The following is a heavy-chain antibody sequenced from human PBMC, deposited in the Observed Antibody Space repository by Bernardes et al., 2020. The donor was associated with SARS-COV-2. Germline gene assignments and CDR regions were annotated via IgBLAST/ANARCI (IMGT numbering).Heavy chain of an antibody. V-gene: IGHV3-23*01. D-gene: IGHD6-19*01. J-gene: IGHJ6*02. CDR1: GFNFSDNA. CDR3: AKGEYSSGSSYYFYYGRDV. CDR2: ISCSGCSA. Sequence: GGSLRLSCEASGFNFSDNAMNWVRQAPGKGLEWVSGISCSGCSAYYTDSVKGRFTISRDNSKNTLYPQMKSPRAEDTAVYYCAKGEYSSGSSYYFYYGRDVWGQGTTVTVSS.